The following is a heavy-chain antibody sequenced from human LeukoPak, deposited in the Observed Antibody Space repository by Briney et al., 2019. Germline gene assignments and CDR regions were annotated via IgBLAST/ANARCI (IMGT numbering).Heavy chain of an antibody. J-gene: IGHJ4*02. CDR1: GFIFNNYG. V-gene: IGHV3-30*03. CDR2: VLYDGNHK. CDR3: ARGMNGGSGTPDYFDY. Sequence: PGRSLRLSCAASGFIFNNYGMHWVRQAPGKGLEWVAHVLYDGNHKYYADSVKGRFTISRDNYKNTLDLQMNSLRVEDTAVYYCARGMNGGSGTPDYFDYWGQGTLVTVPS. D-gene: IGHD3-10*01.